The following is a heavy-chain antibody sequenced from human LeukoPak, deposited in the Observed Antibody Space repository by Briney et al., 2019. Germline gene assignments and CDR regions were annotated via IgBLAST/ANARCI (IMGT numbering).Heavy chain of an antibody. V-gene: IGHV4-4*07. CDR3: ARGTSSGVAPYYYYYYMDV. Sequence: ASETLSLTCTVSGGSISSYHWSWLRQPAGKGLEWIARIYTSGSTDYNHSLTSRVTMSVDTSKNQFSLKLSSVTAADTAVYYCARGTSSGVAPYYYYYYMDVWGKGTTVTVSS. J-gene: IGHJ6*03. D-gene: IGHD3-10*01. CDR2: IYTSGST. CDR1: GGSISSYH.